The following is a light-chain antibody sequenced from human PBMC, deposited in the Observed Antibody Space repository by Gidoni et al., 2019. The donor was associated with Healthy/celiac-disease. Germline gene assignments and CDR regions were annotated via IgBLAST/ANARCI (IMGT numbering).Light chain of an antibody. CDR3: QQYGSSPSGT. CDR2: GAS. CDR1: QSVSSSY. V-gene: IGKV3-20*01. Sequence: EIVLTQSPGTLSLSPGERATLSCRASQSVSSSYLAWYQQKPGQAPRLLIYGASSRATGITDRFSGSGSGTDFTLTISRLEPEDFAVYYCQQYGSSPSGTFGQGTKLEIK. J-gene: IGKJ2*01.